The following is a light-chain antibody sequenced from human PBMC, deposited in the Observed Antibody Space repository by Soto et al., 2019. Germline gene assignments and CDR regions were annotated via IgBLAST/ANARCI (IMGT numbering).Light chain of an antibody. CDR3: QQYGSSPRT. CDR1: QSVSSSY. CDR2: GAS. J-gene: IGKJ1*01. Sequence: IVLTHSPGTLSLSARESATLSVSSSQSVSSSYLAWYQQKPGQAPRLLIYGASSRATGIPDRFSGSGSGTDFTLTISRLEPEDFAVYYCQQYGSSPRTFGQGTKVDIK. V-gene: IGKV3-20*01.